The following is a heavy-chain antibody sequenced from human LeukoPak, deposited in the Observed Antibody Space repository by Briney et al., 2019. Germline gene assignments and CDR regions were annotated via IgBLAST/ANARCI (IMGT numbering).Heavy chain of an antibody. J-gene: IGHJ5*02. CDR1: GGSISSSSYY. CDR2: IYYSGST. Sequence: SETLSLTCTVSGGSISSSSYYWGWIRQPPGKGLEWIGSIYYSGSTYYNRSLKSRVTISVDTSKNQFSLKLSSVTAADTAVYYCARVTTVTTLDWFDPWGQGTLVTVSS. CDR3: ARVTTVTTLDWFDP. V-gene: IGHV4-39*01. D-gene: IGHD4-17*01.